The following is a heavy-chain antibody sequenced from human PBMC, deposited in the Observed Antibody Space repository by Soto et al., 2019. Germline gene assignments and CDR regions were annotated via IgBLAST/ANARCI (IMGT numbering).Heavy chain of an antibody. CDR3: AREDRDRETGLVPPAMDGMDV. Sequence: QVQLVQSGAEVKKPGSSVKVSCKASGGTISRYSITWVRQAPGHGLEWIGRVIPIFGIPTYAQKFQGRVTITADESTSIAYMELSSLRSDDTAVYYCAREDRDRETGLVPPAMDGMDVWGQGTTVTVSS. J-gene: IGHJ6*02. CDR2: VIPIFGIP. CDR1: GGTISRYS. V-gene: IGHV1-69*08. D-gene: IGHD2-2*01.